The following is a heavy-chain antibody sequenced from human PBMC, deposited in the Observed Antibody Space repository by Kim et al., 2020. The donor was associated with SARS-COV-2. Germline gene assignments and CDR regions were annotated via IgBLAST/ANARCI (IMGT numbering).Heavy chain of an antibody. CDR3: AKAPVGGSYRPYAFDI. V-gene: IGHV3-23*01. Sequence: GGSLRLSCAASGFTFSSYAMSWVRQAPGKGLEWVSAISGSGGSTYYADSVKGRFTISRDNSKNTLYLQMNSLRAEDTAVYYCAKAPVGGSYRPYAFDIWGQGTMVTVSS. J-gene: IGHJ3*02. D-gene: IGHD1-26*01. CDR1: GFTFSSYA. CDR2: ISGSGGST.